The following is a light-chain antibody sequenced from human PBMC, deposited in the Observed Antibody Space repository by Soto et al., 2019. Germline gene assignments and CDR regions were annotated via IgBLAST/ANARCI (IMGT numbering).Light chain of an antibody. CDR3: QQHGPAPRP. Sequence: IDLTQSPGTLSLSPGDRATLSCTASQAVPGNTVAWYQQKPGHVPRLLIYAASIRATGIPDRFSGSGSGTDFTLTISRLEPEDFAVYHCQQHGPAPRPFGQGTKVEIK. V-gene: IGKV3-20*01. J-gene: IGKJ1*01. CDR2: AAS. CDR1: QAVPGNT.